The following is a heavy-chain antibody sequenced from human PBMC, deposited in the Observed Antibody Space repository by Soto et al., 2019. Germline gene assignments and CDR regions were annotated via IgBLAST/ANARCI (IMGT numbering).Heavy chain of an antibody. V-gene: IGHV3-23*01. D-gene: IGHD4-17*01. J-gene: IGHJ3*01. CDR1: GFTFSNYA. CDR3: AKDPHGDYVGGFEF. Sequence: EVQLSESGGGLVQPVGSLRLSCAGSGFTFSNYAMSWVRQAPGKGLEWVSGISASGGATYYADSVKGRFTISRDNSKNTHSLQMNSLRAEDTAVYYCAKDPHGDYVGGFEFRGQGTTVTVSS. CDR2: ISASGGAT.